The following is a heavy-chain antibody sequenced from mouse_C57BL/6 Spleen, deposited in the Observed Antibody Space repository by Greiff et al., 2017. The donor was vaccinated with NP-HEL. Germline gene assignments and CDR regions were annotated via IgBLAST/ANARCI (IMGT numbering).Heavy chain of an antibody. CDR2: IDPSDSYT. Sequence: VQLQQPGAELVKPGASVKLSCKASGYTFTSYWMQWVKQRPGQGLEWIGEIDPSDSYTNYNQKFKGKATLTVDTSSSTAYMQLSSLTSADSAVYYCAREKMDYWGQGTSVTVSS. V-gene: IGHV1-50*01. CDR1: GYTFTSYW. J-gene: IGHJ4*01. CDR3: AREKMDY.